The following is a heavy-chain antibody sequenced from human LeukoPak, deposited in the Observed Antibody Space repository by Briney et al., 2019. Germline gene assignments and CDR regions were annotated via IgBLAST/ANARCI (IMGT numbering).Heavy chain of an antibody. CDR3: TRGYNIPFDY. Sequence: PGRSLRLSCTASGFTFGDYAMSWVRQAPGKGLEWVGFIRKKASGGTTEYAASVKGRFTISRDDSKSIAYLQMNSLKTEDTAVYYCTRGYNIPFDYWGQGTLVTVSS. CDR1: GFTFGDYA. D-gene: IGHD5-18*01. J-gene: IGHJ4*02. CDR2: IRKKASGGTT. V-gene: IGHV3-49*04.